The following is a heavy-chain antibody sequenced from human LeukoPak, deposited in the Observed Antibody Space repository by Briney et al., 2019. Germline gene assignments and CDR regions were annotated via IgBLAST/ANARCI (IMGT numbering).Heavy chain of an antibody. D-gene: IGHD2-15*01. J-gene: IGHJ3*02. Sequence: ASVKVSCKASGYTFTGYYMHWARQAPGQGLEWMGWINPNSGGTNYAQKFQGRVTMTRDTSISTAYMELSRLRSDDTAVYYCAAQAHIVVVVAATADAFDIWGQGTMVTVSS. CDR2: INPNSGGT. CDR3: AAQAHIVVVVAATADAFDI. V-gene: IGHV1-2*02. CDR1: GYTFTGYY.